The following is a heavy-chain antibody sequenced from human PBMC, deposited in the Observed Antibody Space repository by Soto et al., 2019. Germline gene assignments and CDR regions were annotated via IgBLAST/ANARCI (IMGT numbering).Heavy chain of an antibody. CDR1: GFTLIKYP. D-gene: IGHD3-10*01. V-gene: IGHV3-48*01. J-gene: IGHJ5*02. CDR3: VKVAPKDDSGSYYFFRAFWFDP. CDR2: INNNSGIV. Sequence: PGGSLRLSCAASGFTLIKYPMNWVRQVPGKGLEWVSYINNNSGIVYYADSVKGRFTISRDNAKNSLYLQMDSLRVEDTAVYYCVKVAPKDDSGSYYFFRAFWFDPWGQGTLVTVSS.